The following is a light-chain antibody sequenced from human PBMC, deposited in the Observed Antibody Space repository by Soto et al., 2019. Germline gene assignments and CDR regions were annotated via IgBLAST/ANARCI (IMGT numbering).Light chain of an antibody. V-gene: IGKV1-5*03. Sequence: DIQMTQSPSTLSASVGDRVTITCRASQSISSWLAWYQQKPGKAHKVLIYKASRLDIGGSSRVSGSGSGTECTLTISSRHSDNFTTYYCQQYKPDSVRTLGQVTRLESK. CDR2: KAS. CDR1: QSISSW. J-gene: IGKJ2*01. CDR3: QQYKPDSVRT.